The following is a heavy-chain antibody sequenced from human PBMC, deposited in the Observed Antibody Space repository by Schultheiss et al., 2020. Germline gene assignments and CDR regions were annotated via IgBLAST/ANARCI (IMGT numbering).Heavy chain of an antibody. V-gene: IGHV3-30*18. J-gene: IGHJ5*02. CDR2: ISYDGSNK. Sequence: GESLKISCAASGFTFSSYGMHWVRQAPGKGLEWVAVISYDGSNKYYADSVKGRFTISRENAKNSLWLQMNSLRAEDTAVYYCAKAVFFGELSLNWFDPWGQGTLVTVSS. CDR1: GFTFSSYG. D-gene: IGHD3-10*01. CDR3: AKAVFFGELSLNWFDP.